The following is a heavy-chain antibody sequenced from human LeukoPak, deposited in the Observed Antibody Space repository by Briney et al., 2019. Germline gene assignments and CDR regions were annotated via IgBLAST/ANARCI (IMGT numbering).Heavy chain of an antibody. D-gene: IGHD3-10*01. CDR2: IYLGDSET. CDR1: GFIFTSYW. V-gene: IGHV5-51*01. J-gene: IGHJ3*02. Sequence: GESLKISCKGSGFIFTSYWIAWVRQLSGKGLEWMGIIYLGDSETRYSPSFQGQVTMSVDKSISTAYLQWSSLKASDTAMFYCARQEMVRGHGTFDIWGQGTMVTVSS. CDR3: ARQEMVRGHGTFDI.